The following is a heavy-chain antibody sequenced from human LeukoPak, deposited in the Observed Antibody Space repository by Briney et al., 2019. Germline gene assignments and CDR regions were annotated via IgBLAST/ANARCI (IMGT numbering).Heavy chain of an antibody. D-gene: IGHD1-26*01. V-gene: IGHV3-74*01. CDR2: INTDGSTT. Sequence: PGGSLTLSCAASGFTFSTYWIHWVRQAPGKGLVWVSRINTDGSTTSYADSVKGRFTISRDNAKRTLYLQMNSLRADDTAVYYCVRDMRGPHDYWGQGTLVTVSA. CDR1: GFTFSTYW. J-gene: IGHJ4*02. CDR3: VRDMRGPHDY.